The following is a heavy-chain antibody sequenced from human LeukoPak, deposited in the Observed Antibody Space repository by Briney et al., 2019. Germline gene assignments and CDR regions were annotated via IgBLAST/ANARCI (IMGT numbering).Heavy chain of an antibody. CDR2: INHSGST. CDR1: GGSFSGYY. Sequence: SETLSLTCAVYGGSFSGYYWSWIRQPPGKWLEWIGEINHSGSTNYNPSLKSRVTISVDTSKNQFSLKLSSVTAADTAVYYCARDRRVSYVDWFDPWGQGTLVTVSS. V-gene: IGHV4-34*01. J-gene: IGHJ5*02. D-gene: IGHD5-18*01. CDR3: ARDRRVSYVDWFDP.